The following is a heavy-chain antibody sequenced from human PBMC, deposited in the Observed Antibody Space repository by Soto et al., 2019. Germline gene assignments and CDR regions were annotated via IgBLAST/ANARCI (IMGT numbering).Heavy chain of an antibody. CDR2: VFYSGRT. CDR1: GGSISSSRHY. V-gene: IGHV4-39*01. D-gene: IGHD3-16*01. CDR3: AILSFGYDMDV. J-gene: IGHJ6*02. Sequence: QLQLQESGPGLVKPSETLSLTCTVSGGSISSSRHYWAWIRQPPGKGLEWIGSVFYSGRTSYNPSLKSQVTISVDTSKNQFSLNVSSVRSADTALYYCAILSFGYDMDVCGQGTTVTVSS.